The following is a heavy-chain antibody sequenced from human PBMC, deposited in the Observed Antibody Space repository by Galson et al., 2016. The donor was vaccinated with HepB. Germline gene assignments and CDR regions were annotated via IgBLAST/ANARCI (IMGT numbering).Heavy chain of an antibody. CDR1: EFTFNNCP. CDR2: LSHDGVTK. V-gene: IGHV3-30-3*01. CDR3: AREWELGGYFDY. Sequence: SLRLSCAASEFTFNNCPLHWVRQAPGKGLEWVAVLSHDGVTKFYADSVRARFTISRDKSKTTVYLQMDGLSAEDTAVYYCAREWELGGYFDYWDQGTLVTVSS. D-gene: IGHD1-26*01. J-gene: IGHJ4*02.